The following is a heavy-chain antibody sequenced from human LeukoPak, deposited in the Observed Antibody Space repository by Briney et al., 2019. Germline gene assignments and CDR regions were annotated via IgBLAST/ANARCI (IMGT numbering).Heavy chain of an antibody. V-gene: IGHV1-46*01. Sequence: VSVKVSCKASGYTFTSYYMHWVRQAPGQGLEWMGVIIPSGGSTIYAQKFQGRVTMTRDTSTSTVYMELSSLRSEDTAVYYCARELYPYSSDYDYWGQGTLVTVSS. CDR3: ARELYPYSSDYDY. CDR2: IIPSGGST. CDR1: GYTFTSYY. D-gene: IGHD6-19*01. J-gene: IGHJ4*02.